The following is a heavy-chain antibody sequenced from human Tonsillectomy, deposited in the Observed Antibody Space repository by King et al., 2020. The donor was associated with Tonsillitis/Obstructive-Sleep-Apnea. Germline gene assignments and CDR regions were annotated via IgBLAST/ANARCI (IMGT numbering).Heavy chain of an antibody. J-gene: IGHJ4*02. D-gene: IGHD3-9*01. CDR2: ITWDGGST. V-gene: IGHV3-43*01. CDR1: GFTFHEYT. CDR3: AKERLRYCDG. Sequence: DVQLVESGGVVVHPGESLRLSCAASGFTFHEYTMHWVRQTPGKGLEWVSLITWDGGSTFYADSVEGRFTISRDNSKNSLYPQMNGLRAEDTALYYCAKERLRYCDGWGQGTLVTVSS.